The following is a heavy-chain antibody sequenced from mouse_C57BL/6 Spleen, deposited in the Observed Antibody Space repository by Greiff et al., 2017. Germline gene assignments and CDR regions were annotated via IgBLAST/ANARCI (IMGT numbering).Heavy chain of an antibody. D-gene: IGHD1-1*01. CDR1: GYTFTDYY. CDR3: ARDYYCGSSYDWYLDV. Sequence: EVQLQQSGPELVKPGASVKISCKASGYTFTDYYMNWVKQSPGKSLEWIGDINPTNGGTSYNQKFKGKATLTVDTSSSTAYMELRSLTSVDTAVSDCARDYYCGSSYDWYLDVWGTGTTVTVSS. J-gene: IGHJ1*03. V-gene: IGHV1-26*01. CDR2: INPTNGGT.